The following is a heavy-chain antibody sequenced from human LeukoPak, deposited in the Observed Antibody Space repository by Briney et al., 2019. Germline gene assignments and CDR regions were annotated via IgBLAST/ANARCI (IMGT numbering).Heavy chain of an antibody. CDR2: IYTSGST. D-gene: IGHD3-22*01. Sequence: KSSETLSLTCTVSGGSISSYYWSWIRQPAGKGLEWIGRIYTSGSTNYNPSLKSRVTMSVDTSKNQFSLKLSSVTAADTAVYYCARDLLDTYYYDSSGYSRSHDAFDIWGQGTMVTVSS. V-gene: IGHV4-4*07. J-gene: IGHJ3*02. CDR3: ARDLLDTYYYDSSGYSRSHDAFDI. CDR1: GGSISSYY.